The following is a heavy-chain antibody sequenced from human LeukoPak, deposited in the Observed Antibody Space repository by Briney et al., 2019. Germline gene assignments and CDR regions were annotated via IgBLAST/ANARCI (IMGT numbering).Heavy chain of an antibody. V-gene: IGHV1-18*01. CDR1: GYTFTSYG. D-gene: IGHD1-26*01. CDR3: ARGGDSGSYQTYYYYYMDV. J-gene: IGHJ6*03. Sequence: ASVKVSCKASGYTFTSYGISWVRQAPGQGLEWMGWISAYNGNTNYAQKLQGRVTMTTDTSTSTAYMELRSLRSDDTAVYYCARGGDSGSYQTYYYYYMDVWGKGTTVTVSS. CDR2: ISAYNGNT.